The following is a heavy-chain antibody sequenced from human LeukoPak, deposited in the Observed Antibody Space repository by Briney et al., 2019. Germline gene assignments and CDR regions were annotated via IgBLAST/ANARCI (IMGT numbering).Heavy chain of an antibody. CDR2: IWHDGSNN. Sequence: GSLRLSCAASGFIFSSYGMHWVRQAPGKGLEWVAVIWHDGSNNHYADSVKGRFTISRDNSKNMLYLQMNNLKPEDTAVYHCANLLVDTAVGTSDRWGQGTLVTVSP. D-gene: IGHD5-18*01. J-gene: IGHJ5*02. CDR1: GFIFSSYG. CDR3: ANLLVDTAVGTSDR. V-gene: IGHV3-30*02.